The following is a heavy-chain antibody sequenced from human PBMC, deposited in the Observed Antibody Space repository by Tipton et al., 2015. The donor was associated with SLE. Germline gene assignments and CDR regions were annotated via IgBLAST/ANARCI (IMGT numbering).Heavy chain of an antibody. CDR2: IYHSGST. Sequence: TLSLTCTVSGGSISSYYWSWIRQPPGKGLEWIGYIYHSGSTYYNPSLKSRVTISVDRSKNQFSLRLSSVTAADTAVYYCARTSGSYMDYWGQGTLVTVSS. CDR1: GGSISSYY. D-gene: IGHD3-10*01. J-gene: IGHJ4*02. CDR3: ARTSGSYMDY. V-gene: IGHV4-59*01.